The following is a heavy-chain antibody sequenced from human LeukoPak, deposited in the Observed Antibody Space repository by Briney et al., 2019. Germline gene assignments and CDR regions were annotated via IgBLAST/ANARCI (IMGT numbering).Heavy chain of an antibody. D-gene: IGHD2-15*01. Sequence: GGSLRLSCAASGFTFSSYGMHWVRQAPGKGLEWVAVISYDGSNKYYADSVKGRFTISRDNSKNTLYLQMNSLRAEDTAVYYCAKDRLGYCSGGSCYSSDYWGQGTLVTVSS. J-gene: IGHJ4*02. CDR3: AKDRLGYCSGGSCYSSDY. V-gene: IGHV3-30*18. CDR1: GFTFSSYG. CDR2: ISYDGSNK.